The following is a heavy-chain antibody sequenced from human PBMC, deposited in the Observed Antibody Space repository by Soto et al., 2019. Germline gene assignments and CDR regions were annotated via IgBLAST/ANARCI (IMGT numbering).Heavy chain of an antibody. CDR2: IYYSGST. Sequence: SETLSLTCTVSGGSISSSSYYWGWIRQPPGKGLEWIGSIYYSGSTYYNPSLKSRVTISVDTSKNQFSLKLSSVTAADTAVYYCASLVVVAATFFDYWGQGTLVTVS. CDR3: ASLVVVAATFFDY. CDR1: GGSISSSSYY. V-gene: IGHV4-39*01. D-gene: IGHD2-15*01. J-gene: IGHJ4*02.